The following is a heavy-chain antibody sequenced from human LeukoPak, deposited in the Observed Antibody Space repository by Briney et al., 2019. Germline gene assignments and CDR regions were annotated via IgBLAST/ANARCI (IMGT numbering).Heavy chain of an antibody. D-gene: IGHD2-2*01. CDR1: GYSISSGYY. Sequence: KSSETLSLTCTVSGYSISSGYYWGWIRQPPGQGLEWIGSIYHSGSTYYNPSLKSRVTISVDTSKNQFSLKLSSVTAADTAVYYCARDWSWSIVVVPAAMGPHWFDPWGQGTLVTVSS. CDR3: ARDWSWSIVVVPAAMGPHWFDP. J-gene: IGHJ5*02. CDR2: IYHSGST. V-gene: IGHV4-38-2*02.